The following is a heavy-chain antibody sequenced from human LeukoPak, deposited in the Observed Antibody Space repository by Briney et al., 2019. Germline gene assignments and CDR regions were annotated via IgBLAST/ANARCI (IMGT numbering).Heavy chain of an antibody. V-gene: IGHV4-59*01. D-gene: IGHD3-10*01. CDR3: ARGRSSMVRGYYYYYMDV. CDR1: GGSISSYY. Sequence: SETLSLTCTVSGGSISSYYWSWLRQPPGKGLEWIGYIYYSGSTNYNPSLRSRVTISVDTSKNQFSLMLSSVTAADTAVYYCARGRSSMVRGYYYYYMDVWGKGTTVTISS. CDR2: IYYSGST. J-gene: IGHJ6*03.